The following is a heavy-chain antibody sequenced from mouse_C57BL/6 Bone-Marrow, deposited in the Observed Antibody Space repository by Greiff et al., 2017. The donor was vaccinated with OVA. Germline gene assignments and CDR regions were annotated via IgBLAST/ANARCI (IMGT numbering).Heavy chain of an antibody. J-gene: IGHJ4*01. CDR2: ISDGGSYT. Sequence: EVKLVESGGGLVKPGGSLKLSCAASGFTFSSYAMSWVRQTPEKRLEWVATISDGGSYTYYPDNVKGRLTISRDNAKNNLYLQMSHLKSEDAAMYYCARDRGYGDYYAMDYWGQGTSVTVSS. CDR3: ARDRGYGDYYAMDY. CDR1: GFTFSSYA. V-gene: IGHV5-4*01. D-gene: IGHD2-2*01.